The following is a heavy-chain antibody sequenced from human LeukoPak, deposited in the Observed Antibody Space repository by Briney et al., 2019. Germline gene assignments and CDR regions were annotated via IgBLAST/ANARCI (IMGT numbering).Heavy chain of an antibody. CDR2: INPNSGGT. V-gene: IGHV1-2*02. D-gene: IGHD5/OR15-5a*01. J-gene: IGHJ4*02. CDR3: ARDPRGNSVYVFDY. CDR1: GYTFTGYY. Sequence: GASVKVSCKASGYTFTGYYMHWVRQAPGQGLEWMGWINPNSGGTNYAQNFQGRVTMTRDTSTSTIYMELSSLRSEDTAVYYCARDPRGNSVYVFDYWGQGTLVTVSS.